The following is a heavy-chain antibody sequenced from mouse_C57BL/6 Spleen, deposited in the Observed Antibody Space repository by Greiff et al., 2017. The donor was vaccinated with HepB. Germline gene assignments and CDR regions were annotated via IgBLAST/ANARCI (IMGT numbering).Heavy chain of an antibody. D-gene: IGHD2-2*01. Sequence: QVQLQQSGPELVKPGASVKISCKASGYAFSSSWMIWVKQRPGKGLEWIGRIYPGDGDTNYNGKFKGKATLTADKSSSTAYMQLSSLTSEVSAVYFCARWFGYYFDYWGQGTTLTVSS. CDR2: IYPGDGDT. J-gene: IGHJ2*01. V-gene: IGHV1-82*01. CDR3: ARWFGYYFDY. CDR1: GYAFSSSW.